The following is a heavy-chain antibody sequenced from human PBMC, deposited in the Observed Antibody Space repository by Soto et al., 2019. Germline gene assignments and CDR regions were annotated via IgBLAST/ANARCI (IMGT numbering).Heavy chain of an antibody. CDR3: ARDLDYGDYVDY. V-gene: IGHV1-46*03. Sequence: ASVKGSCKASGYRFRSYYMHWGRKKHRQGKERMGIINPSGGSTSYAQKFQGRVTMTRDTSTSTVYMELSSLRSEVTAVYYCARDLDYGDYVDYWGQGTLVTVSS. D-gene: IGHD4-17*01. CDR1: GYRFRSYY. J-gene: IGHJ4*02. CDR2: INPSGGST.